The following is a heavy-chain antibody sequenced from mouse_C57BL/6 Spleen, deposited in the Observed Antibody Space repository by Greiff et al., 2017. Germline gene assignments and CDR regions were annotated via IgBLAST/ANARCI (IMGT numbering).Heavy chain of an antibody. Sequence: EVMLVESGGGLVKPGGSLKLSCAASGFTFSSYAMSWVRQTPDKRLEWVATISDGGSYTYYPDNVKGRFTISRDNAKNNLYLQMSHLKSEDTAMYYCARDRLDPYFDYWGQGTTLTVSS. V-gene: IGHV5-4*01. CDR3: ARDRLDPYFDY. CDR2: ISDGGSYT. J-gene: IGHJ2*01. D-gene: IGHD4-1*01. CDR1: GFTFSSYA.